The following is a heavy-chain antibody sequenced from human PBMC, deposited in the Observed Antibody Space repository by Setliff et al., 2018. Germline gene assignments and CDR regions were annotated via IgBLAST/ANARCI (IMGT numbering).Heavy chain of an antibody. CDR1: GDSLRNDY. CDR3: ARGRLSFGSYGSGNQWKYYYYMDV. D-gene: IGHD3-10*01. CDR2: MHAGGNI. V-gene: IGHV4-4*08. Sequence: SETLSLTCSVSGDSLRNDYWTWSRQPPGKGLEWIGNMHAGGNINYNPSLKSRVTLSLATSKNQFSLNLTSVTAADTAIYYCARGRLSFGSYGSGNQWKYYYYMDVWGKGTTVTVSS. J-gene: IGHJ6*03.